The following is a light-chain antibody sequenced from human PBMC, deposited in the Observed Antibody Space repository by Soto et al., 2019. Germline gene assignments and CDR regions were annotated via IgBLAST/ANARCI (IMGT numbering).Light chain of an antibody. CDR2: GAT. CDR1: QSVSIL. V-gene: IGKV3-15*01. J-gene: IGKJ1*01. CDR3: QQSYSVPRT. Sequence: EIVMTQSPATLSVSPLEISIFSFRASQSVSILLAWYQQKPGQAPRLLIHGATTRATGIPARFSGSGSGTDFTLTISSLQPEDFATYYCQQSYSVPRTFGLGTKVDIK.